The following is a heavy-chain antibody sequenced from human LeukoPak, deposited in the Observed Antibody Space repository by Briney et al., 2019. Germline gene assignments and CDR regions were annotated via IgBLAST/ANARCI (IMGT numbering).Heavy chain of an antibody. D-gene: IGHD3-9*01. CDR3: ARIDAPIDY. V-gene: IGHV3-74*01. J-gene: IGHJ4*02. CDR2: INRDGSTT. Sequence: GSLRLSCAASGFIFSNNWMYWIRQAPGKGLVWVSRINRDGSTTNYADSVRGRFTISRDNAKNTLYLQMNSLRVEDTAVYYCARIDAPIDYWGQGTLVTVSS. CDR1: GFIFSNNW.